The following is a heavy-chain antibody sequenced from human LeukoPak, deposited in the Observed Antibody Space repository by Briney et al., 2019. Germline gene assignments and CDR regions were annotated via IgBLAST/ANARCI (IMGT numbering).Heavy chain of an antibody. Sequence: GGSLRLSCAASGIIFSSYGMHWVRQAPGEGLEWVSYISSLSGTIYYADSVKGRFTISRDNAKNSVYLQMDSLRAEDTAVYYCARERASGYCSGGGCYGYFDYWGQGTLVIVSS. J-gene: IGHJ4*02. CDR1: GIIFSSYG. D-gene: IGHD2-15*01. CDR2: ISSLSGTI. CDR3: ARERASGYCSGGGCYGYFDY. V-gene: IGHV3-48*01.